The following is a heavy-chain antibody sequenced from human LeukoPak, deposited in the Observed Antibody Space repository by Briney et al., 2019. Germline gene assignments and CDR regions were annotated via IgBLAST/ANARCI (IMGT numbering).Heavy chain of an antibody. J-gene: IGHJ5*02. D-gene: IGHD1-14*01. CDR2: ISVYNGNT. V-gene: IGHV1-18*01. CDR1: GYTFTSYG. CDR3: AGLIRPGWFDP. Sequence: ASVKVSCKASGYTFTSYGISWVRQAPGQGLEWMGWISVYNGNTNYAQKLQGRVTMTTDTSTSTAYMELRSLRSDDTAVYYCAGLIRPGWFDPWGQGTLVTVSS.